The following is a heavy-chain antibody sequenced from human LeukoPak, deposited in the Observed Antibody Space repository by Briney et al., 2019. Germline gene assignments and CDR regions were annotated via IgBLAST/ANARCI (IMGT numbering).Heavy chain of an antibody. J-gene: IGHJ6*03. CDR3: AREDSGSYYNYYYFYMDV. V-gene: IGHV4-34*01. CDR1: GGSFSGYY. Sequence: SETLSLTCAVYGGSFSGYYWSWIRQPPGKGLEWIGEINHSGSINYNPSLKSRVTLSVDTSKTQFSLRLSSVTAADTAVYYCAREDSGSYYNYYYFYMDVWGKGTTVTISS. CDR2: INHSGSI. D-gene: IGHD3-10*01.